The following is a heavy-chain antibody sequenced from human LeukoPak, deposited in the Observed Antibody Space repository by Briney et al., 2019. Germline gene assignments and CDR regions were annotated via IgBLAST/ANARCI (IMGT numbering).Heavy chain of an antibody. CDR1: GYSISSGYY. CDR2: IYHSGST. V-gene: IGHV4-38-2*02. J-gene: IGHJ5*02. D-gene: IGHD1-7*01. Sequence: SETLSLTCTVSGYSISSGYYWGWIRQPPGKGLEWIGSIYHSGSTYYNPSLKSRVTISVDTSKNQFSLKLSSVTAADTAVYYCARDLGWNFPGWFDPWGQGTLVTVSS. CDR3: ARDLGWNFPGWFDP.